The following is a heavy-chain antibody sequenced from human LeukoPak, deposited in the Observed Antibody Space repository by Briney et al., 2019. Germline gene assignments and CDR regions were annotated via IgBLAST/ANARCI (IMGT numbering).Heavy chain of an antibody. V-gene: IGHV4-59*08. D-gene: IGHD3-22*01. J-gene: IGHJ4*02. CDR3: ARHRNPTYYYDSMHY. CDR1: GGSISSYY. Sequence: SETLSLTCSVSGGSISSYYWSWIRQPPGKGLEWIGYIYYSGTTDYNPSLKSRVTISVDTPKNQFSLKLSSVTAADTAVYYCARHRNPTYYYDSMHYWGQGTLVTVAS. CDR2: IYYSGTT.